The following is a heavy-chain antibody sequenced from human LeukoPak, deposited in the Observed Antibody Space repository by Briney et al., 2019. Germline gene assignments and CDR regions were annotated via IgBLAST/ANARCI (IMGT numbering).Heavy chain of an antibody. CDR2: INSNGSDT. J-gene: IGHJ4*02. D-gene: IGHD3-22*01. Sequence: GGSLRLSCAASGFTFSNSWMYWVRQGPGKGLVWVSRINSNGSDTTYADSVKGRFTISRDNSKNTLYLQMNSLRAEDTAVYYCAKGVGSQYYYDSSGYLWGQGTLITVSS. CDR3: AKGVGSQYYYDSSGYL. V-gene: IGHV3-74*01. CDR1: GFTFSNSW.